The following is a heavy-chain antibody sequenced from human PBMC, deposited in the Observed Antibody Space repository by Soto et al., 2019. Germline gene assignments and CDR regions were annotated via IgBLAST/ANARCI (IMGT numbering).Heavy chain of an antibody. D-gene: IGHD6-13*01. CDR2: IYYSGST. V-gene: IGHV4-59*08. CDR1: GGSISNYY. CDR3: ARPDSSSSFGY. Sequence: QVQLQESGPGLVKPSETLSLTCTVSGGSISNYYWTWIRQPPGKGLEWIGYIYYSGSTNYNPSLKRRVTISVDTSKNQFSLKLSSVTAADTAVYYCARPDSSSSFGYWGQGTLVTVSS. J-gene: IGHJ4*02.